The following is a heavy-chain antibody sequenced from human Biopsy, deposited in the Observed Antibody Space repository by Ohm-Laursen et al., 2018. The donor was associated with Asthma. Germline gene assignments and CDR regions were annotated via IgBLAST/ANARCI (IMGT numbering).Heavy chain of an antibody. CDR1: GDSFSNYA. J-gene: IGHJ4*02. Sequence: SVKVSCKASGDSFSNYAISWVRQAPGQGLEWMGGIIPIFGTANYAQKFQGRVTITADESTSTAYMELSSLRSEDTAVYYCARLNYYDSSGKYLDSWGQGTLVTASS. CDR3: ARLNYYDSSGKYLDS. D-gene: IGHD3-22*01. V-gene: IGHV1-69*13. CDR2: IIPIFGTA.